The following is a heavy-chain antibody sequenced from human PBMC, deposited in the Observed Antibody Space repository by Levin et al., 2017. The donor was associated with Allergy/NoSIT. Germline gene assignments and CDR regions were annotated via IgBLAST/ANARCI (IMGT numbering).Heavy chain of an antibody. D-gene: IGHD3-22*01. CDR3: TRTNYDSSGHFQYCFDY. V-gene: IGHV2-70*01. CDR1: GFSLRTSGMC. J-gene: IGHJ4*02. Sequence: SGPTLVKPTQTLTLTCTFSGFSLRTSGMCVSWIRQSPGRAPEWLALIDWDGDKYQRTSLRTRLTISKDTTKNQVVLTLTHMDPLDTATVYCTRTNYDSSGHFQYCFDYWGQGIPVTVSS. CDR2: IDWDGDK.